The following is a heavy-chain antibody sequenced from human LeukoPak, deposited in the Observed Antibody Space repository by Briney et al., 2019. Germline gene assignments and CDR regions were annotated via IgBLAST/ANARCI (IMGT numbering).Heavy chain of an antibody. CDR3: ARRGYYDFWSGYLNYYYYYMDV. D-gene: IGHD3-3*01. CDR1: GYTFTSYD. V-gene: IGHV1-8*03. CDR2: MNPNSGNP. J-gene: IGHJ6*03. Sequence: ASVKVSCKASGYTFTSYDINWVRQATGQGLEWMGWMNPNSGNPGYAQKFQGRVTITRNTSISTAYMELSSLRSEDTAVYYCARRGYYDFWSGYLNYYYYYMDVWGKGTTVTVSS.